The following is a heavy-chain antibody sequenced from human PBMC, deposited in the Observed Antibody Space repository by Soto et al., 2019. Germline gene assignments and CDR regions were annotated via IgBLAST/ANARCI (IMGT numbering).Heavy chain of an antibody. CDR3: ARRYCSGGSCYPTGTWFDP. V-gene: IGHV4-39*01. CDR1: GGSISSSSYY. CDR2: IYYSGST. J-gene: IGHJ5*02. Sequence: XATLSLTCTVSGGSISSSSYYWGWIRQPPGKGLEWIGSIYYSGSTYYNPSLKSRVTISVDTSKNQFSLKLSSVTAADTAVYYCARRYCSGGSCYPTGTWFDPRGQGTLVTVS. D-gene: IGHD2-15*01.